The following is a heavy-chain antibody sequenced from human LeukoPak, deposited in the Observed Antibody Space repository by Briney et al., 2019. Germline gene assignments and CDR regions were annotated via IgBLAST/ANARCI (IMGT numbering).Heavy chain of an antibody. CDR2: ISWNSGSI. J-gene: IGHJ4*02. V-gene: IGHV3-9*03. Sequence: GRSLRLSCAASGFTFDDYAMHWVRQAPGKGLEWVSGISWNSGSIGYADSVKGRFTISRDNAKNSLYLQMNSLTPEDMAFYYCARDFSSSWYTELFDYWGQGTLVTVSS. CDR3: ARDFSSSWYTELFDY. D-gene: IGHD2-2*02. CDR1: GFTFDDYA.